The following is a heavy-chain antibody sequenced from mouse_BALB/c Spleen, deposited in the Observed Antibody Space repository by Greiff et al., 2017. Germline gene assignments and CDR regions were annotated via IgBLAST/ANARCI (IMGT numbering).Heavy chain of an antibody. J-gene: IGHJ3*01. Sequence: VQLKESGPELVKPGASVKISCKASGYTFTDYNMHWVKQSHGKSLEWIGYIYPYNGGTGYNQKFKSKATLTVDNSSSTAYMELRSLTSEDSAVYYCARNYGSSYDWFAYWGQGTLVTVSA. CDR1: GYTFTDYN. CDR2: IYPYNGGT. D-gene: IGHD1-1*01. CDR3: ARNYGSSYDWFAY. V-gene: IGHV1S29*02.